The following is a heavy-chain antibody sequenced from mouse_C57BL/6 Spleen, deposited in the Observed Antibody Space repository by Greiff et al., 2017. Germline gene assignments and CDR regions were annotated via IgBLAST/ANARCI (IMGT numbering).Heavy chain of an antibody. Sequence: QVQLQQPGAELVRPGSSVKLSCKASGYTFTSYWMDWVKQRPGQGLEWIGNIYPSDSETHYNQKFKDKATLTVDKSSSTAYMQLSSLTSEDSAVYYCARSGGLRRGGWGYFDYWGQGTTLTVSS. CDR2: IYPSDSET. V-gene: IGHV1-61*01. CDR1: GYTFTSYW. J-gene: IGHJ2*01. D-gene: IGHD2-4*01. CDR3: ARSGGLRRGGWGYFDY.